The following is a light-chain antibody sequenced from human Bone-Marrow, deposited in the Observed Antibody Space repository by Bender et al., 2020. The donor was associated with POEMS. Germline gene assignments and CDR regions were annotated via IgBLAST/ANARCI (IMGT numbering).Light chain of an antibody. CDR2: DDS. V-gene: IGLV2-23*01. Sequence: QSALTQPASVSGSPGQSITISCTGTSSDVGGYNLVSWYQQDPGKAPKLLIYDDSKRPSGVSNRFCGSKSGNTASLTICGLEAEDEADYYCCSYAGSSVSVFGGGTKLTVL. J-gene: IGLJ2*01. CDR3: CSYAGSSVSV. CDR1: SSDVGGYNL.